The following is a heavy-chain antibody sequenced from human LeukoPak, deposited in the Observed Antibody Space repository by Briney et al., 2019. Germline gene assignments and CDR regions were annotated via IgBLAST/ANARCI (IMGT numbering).Heavy chain of an antibody. Sequence: SETLSLTCSVSGDSISTDYYWAWIRQPPGKGLEWVGSIYHTGSTHYNPSLKSRGFISIDTSKNQFSLKVISVTAADTAVYYCARGRSGYGGDSGIASCDHWGLGTLVTVSS. D-gene: IGHD2-21*02. CDR1: GDSISTDYY. CDR2: IYHTGST. J-gene: IGHJ4*02. V-gene: IGHV4-38-2*02. CDR3: ARGRSGYGGDSGIASCDH.